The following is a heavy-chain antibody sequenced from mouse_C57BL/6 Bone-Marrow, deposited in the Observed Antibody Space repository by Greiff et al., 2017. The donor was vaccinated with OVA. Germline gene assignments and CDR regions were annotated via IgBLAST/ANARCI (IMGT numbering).Heavy chain of an antibody. CDR1: GYTFTSYW. CDR2: IHPNSGST. J-gene: IGHJ4*01. Sequence: QVQLQQPGAELVKPGASVKLSCKASGYTFTSYWMHWVKQRPGQGLEWIGMIHPNSGSTNYNEKFKSKATLTVDKSSSTAYMLLSSLTSEDSAVYYCARGGYYYAMDYWGQGTSVTVSS. D-gene: IGHD2-2*01. CDR3: ARGGYYYAMDY. V-gene: IGHV1-64*01.